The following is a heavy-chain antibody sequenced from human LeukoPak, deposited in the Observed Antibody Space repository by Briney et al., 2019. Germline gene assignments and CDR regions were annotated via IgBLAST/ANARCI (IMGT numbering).Heavy chain of an antibody. J-gene: IGHJ4*02. Sequence: SETLSLTCTVSGGSISNYYWSWIRQPPGKGLEWIGYISYSGSTNYNPSLKSRVTISIETSKNKFSLKLRSVTAADTAVYYCAKSYGSGNYFDPWGQGTLVTVSS. CDR2: ISYSGST. CDR3: AKSYGSGNYFDP. CDR1: GGSISNYY. V-gene: IGHV4-59*01. D-gene: IGHD3-10*01.